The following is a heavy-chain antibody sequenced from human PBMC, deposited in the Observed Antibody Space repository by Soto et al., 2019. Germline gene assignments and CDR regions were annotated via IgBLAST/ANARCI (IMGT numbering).Heavy chain of an antibody. J-gene: IGHJ4*02. Sequence: QVQLVQSGAEVKKPGASVKVSCKASGYTFTSYAMHWVRQAPGQRLEWMGWINAGNGNTKYSQKFQGRVTITRDTSASTAYMELSSLRSEDTAVYYCARVPPKYYYDSSGYYDYWGQGTLVTVSP. CDR1: GYTFTSYA. V-gene: IGHV1-3*01. CDR3: ARVPPKYYYDSSGYYDY. CDR2: INAGNGNT. D-gene: IGHD3-22*01.